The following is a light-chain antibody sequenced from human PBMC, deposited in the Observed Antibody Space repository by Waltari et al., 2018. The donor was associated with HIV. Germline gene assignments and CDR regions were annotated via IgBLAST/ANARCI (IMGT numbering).Light chain of an antibody. Sequence: QSVLTQPPSASATPGQRVTISCSGSRSNIGSKYVYWYQQLPGPAPKLLIHKNTQRPSGVPDRFSGSKSGTTASLAISGVRAEDEADYYCAAWDASRGALVFGGGTKLTVL. CDR1: RSNIGSKY. J-gene: IGLJ3*02. CDR2: KNT. V-gene: IGLV1-47*01. CDR3: AAWDASRGALV.